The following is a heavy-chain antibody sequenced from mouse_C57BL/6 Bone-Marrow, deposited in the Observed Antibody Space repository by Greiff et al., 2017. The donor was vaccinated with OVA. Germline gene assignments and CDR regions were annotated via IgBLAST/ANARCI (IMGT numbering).Heavy chain of an antibody. J-gene: IGHJ1*03. CDR3: AREGDGYFFWYFDV. D-gene: IGHD2-3*01. V-gene: IGHV3-6*01. Sequence: EVKLQESGPGLVKPSQSLSLTCSVTGYSITSGYYWNWIRQFPGNKLEWMGYISYDGSNNYNPSLKNRISITRDTSKNQFFLKLNSVTTEDTATYYCAREGDGYFFWYFDVWGTGTTVTVSS. CDR1: GYSITSGYY. CDR2: ISYDGSN.